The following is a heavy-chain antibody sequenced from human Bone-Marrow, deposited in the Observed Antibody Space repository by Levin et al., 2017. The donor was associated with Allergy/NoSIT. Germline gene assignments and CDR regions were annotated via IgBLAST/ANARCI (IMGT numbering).Heavy chain of an antibody. CDR2: IYSADAT. J-gene: IGHJ5*02. CDR3: AFYGGDSGGLDP. CDR1: GFSVSSKH. D-gene: IGHD4-23*01. Sequence: LAGGSLRLSCVVSGFSVSSKHMSWVRQAPGEGLEWVSVIYSADATYYADSVKGRFTISRDNSKNTLYLQMNSLRAEDTAVYYCAFYGGDSGGLDPWGQGTLVTVSS. V-gene: IGHV3-53*01.